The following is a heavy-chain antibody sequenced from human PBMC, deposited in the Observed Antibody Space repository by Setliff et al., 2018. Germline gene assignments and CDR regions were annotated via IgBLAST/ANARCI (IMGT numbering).Heavy chain of an antibody. CDR2: INTYTGNP. CDR3: AISRYDFWSGYYFDY. CDR1: GYTFTTYG. Sequence: ASVKVSCKASGYTFTTYGISWVRRAPGQGLEWMGWINTYTGNPTYAQGFTGRFVFSLDTSVSTAYLQISSLKAEDTAVYYCAISRYDFWSGYYFDYWGQGTLVTVSS. J-gene: IGHJ4*02. V-gene: IGHV7-4-1*02. D-gene: IGHD3-3*01.